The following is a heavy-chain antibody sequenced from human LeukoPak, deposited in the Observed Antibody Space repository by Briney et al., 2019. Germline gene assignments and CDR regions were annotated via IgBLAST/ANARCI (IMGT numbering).Heavy chain of an antibody. V-gene: IGHV4-39*07. CDR3: ARLDQSKYQKSYNWFDP. D-gene: IGHD2-2*01. J-gene: IGHJ5*02. Sequence: SETLSLTCTVSGGSISSSSYYWGWIRQPPGKGLEWIGSIYYSGSTYYNPSLKSRVTISVDTSKNQFSLKLSSVTAADTAVYYCARLDQSKYQKSYNWFDPWGQGTLVTVSS. CDR2: IYYSGST. CDR1: GGSISSSSYY.